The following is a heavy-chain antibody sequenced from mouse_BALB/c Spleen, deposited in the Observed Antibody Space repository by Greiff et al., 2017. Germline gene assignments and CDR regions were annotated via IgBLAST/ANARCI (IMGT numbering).Heavy chain of an antibody. CDR1: GFNIKDTY. V-gene: IGHV14-3*02. Sequence: VQLKQSGAELVKPGASVKLSCTASGFNIKDTYMHWVKQRPEQGLEWIGRIDPANGNTKYDPKFQGKATITADTSSNTAYLQLSSLTSEDTAVYYCARDYGSSYDHYYAMDYWGQGTSVTVPS. D-gene: IGHD1-1*01. CDR2: IDPANGNT. J-gene: IGHJ4*01. CDR3: ARDYGSSYDHYYAMDY.